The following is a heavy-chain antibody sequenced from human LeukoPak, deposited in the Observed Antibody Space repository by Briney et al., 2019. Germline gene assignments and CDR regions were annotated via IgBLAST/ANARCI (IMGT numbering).Heavy chain of an antibody. D-gene: IGHD5-24*01. CDR2: ISSSSSYI. CDR3: ARDRTIGVGYNLGDAFDI. CDR1: GFTFSSYS. Sequence: GGSLRLSCAASGFTFSSYSMNWVRQAPGKGLEWVSSISSSSSYIYYADSVKGRFTISRDNAKNSLYLQMNSLRAEDTAVYYCARDRTIGVGYNLGDAFDIWGQGTMVTVSS. J-gene: IGHJ3*02. V-gene: IGHV3-21*01.